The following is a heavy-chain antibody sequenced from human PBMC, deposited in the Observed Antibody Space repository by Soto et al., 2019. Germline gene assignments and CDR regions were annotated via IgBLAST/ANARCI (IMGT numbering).Heavy chain of an antibody. Sequence: ASVKVSCKASGYTFTSYYMHWVRQAPGQGLEWMGIINPSGGSTSYAQKFQGRVTMTRDTSTSTVYMELSSLRSDDTAVYYCARDIGGYDYVWGSYRPPGLFDYWGQGTLVTVSS. D-gene: IGHD3-16*02. CDR1: GYTFTSYY. CDR2: INPSGGST. CDR3: ARDIGGYDYVWGSYRPPGLFDY. J-gene: IGHJ4*02. V-gene: IGHV1-46*01.